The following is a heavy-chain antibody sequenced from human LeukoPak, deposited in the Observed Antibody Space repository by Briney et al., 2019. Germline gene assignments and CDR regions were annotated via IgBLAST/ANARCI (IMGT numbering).Heavy chain of an antibody. CDR2: INHSGST. Sequence: KPSETLSLTCAVYGGSFSGYYWSWIRQPPGKGLEWIGEINHSGSTNYNPSLKSRVTISVDTSKNQFSLKLSSVAAADTAVYYCAREQPRSRVFDYWGQGTLVTVSS. CDR3: AREQPRSRVFDY. V-gene: IGHV4-34*01. J-gene: IGHJ4*02. CDR1: GGSFSGYY. D-gene: IGHD6-13*01.